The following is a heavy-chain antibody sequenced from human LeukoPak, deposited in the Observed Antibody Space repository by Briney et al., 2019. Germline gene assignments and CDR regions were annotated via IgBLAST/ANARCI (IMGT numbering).Heavy chain of an antibody. D-gene: IGHD3-3*01. V-gene: IGHV4-59*12. CDR3: ARGPIFGVVSPYFHGMDV. CDR1: GGSISSYY. Sequence: SETLSLTCTVSGGSISSYYWSWIRQPPGKGLEWIGYIYYSGTTNYNPSLKSRVTISVDTSKNQFSLKLSSVTAADTAVYYCARGPIFGVVSPYFHGMDVWGQGTTVTVSS. CDR2: IYYSGTT. J-gene: IGHJ6*02.